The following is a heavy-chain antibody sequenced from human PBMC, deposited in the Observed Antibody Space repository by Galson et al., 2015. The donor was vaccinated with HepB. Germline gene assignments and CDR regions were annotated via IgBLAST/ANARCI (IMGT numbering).Heavy chain of an antibody. CDR2: IDWDDDK. D-gene: IGHD3-22*01. CDR3: ARTHDYYDSSGYWGFDP. J-gene: IGHJ5*02. Sequence: PALVKPTQTLTLTCTFSGFSLSTSGMCVSWNRQPPGKALEWLALIDWDDDKYYSTSLKTRLTISKDTSKNQVVLTMTNMDPVDTATYYCARTHDYYDSSGYWGFDPWGQGTLVTVSS. V-gene: IGHV2-70*01. CDR1: GFSLSTSGMC.